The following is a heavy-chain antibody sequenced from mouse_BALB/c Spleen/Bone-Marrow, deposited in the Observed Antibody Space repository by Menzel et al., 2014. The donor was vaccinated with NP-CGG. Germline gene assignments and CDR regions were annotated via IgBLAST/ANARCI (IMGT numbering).Heavy chain of an antibody. Sequence: QVQLQQSGPGLVAPSQSLSITCAVSGFSLTSYGVHWVRQPPGKGLEWLGVIWAGGSTNYNSALMSRLSISKDNSKSQVFLEMNSLQTDDTAMYYCARDRGPPYWGQGTLVTVSA. J-gene: IGHJ3*01. D-gene: IGHD3-1*01. CDR3: ARDRGPPY. CDR1: GFSLTSYG. CDR2: IWAGGST. V-gene: IGHV2-9*02.